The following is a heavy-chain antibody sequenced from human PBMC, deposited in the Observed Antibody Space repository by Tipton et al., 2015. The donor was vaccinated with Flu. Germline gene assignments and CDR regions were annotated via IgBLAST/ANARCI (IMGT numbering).Heavy chain of an antibody. D-gene: IGHD6-19*01. CDR3: ARGSGEINIYLDS. Sequence: AGLVKPSETLSLTCAVYGGSFSGHYWSWIRRPPGKGLEWIGEINQSGSTNSNPSLKSRAAISVDTSKNQFSLKLSSLTAADTAVYYCARGSGEINIYLDSWGQGTVVTVSS. J-gene: IGHJ4*02. V-gene: IGHV4-34*01. CDR2: INQSGST. CDR1: GGSFSGHY.